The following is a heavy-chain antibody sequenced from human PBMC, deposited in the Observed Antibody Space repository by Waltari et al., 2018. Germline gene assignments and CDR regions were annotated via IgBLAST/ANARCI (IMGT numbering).Heavy chain of an antibody. CDR3: ARVGDYYGSGSYENWFDP. J-gene: IGHJ5*02. D-gene: IGHD3-10*01. CDR2: NSGST. CDR1: GGSISSYY. Sequence: QVQLQESGPGLVKPSETLSLTCPVSGGSISSYYWSWIRQPPGKGLEWIGYNSGSTNDNPSLKSRVTISVDTSKNQFALKLSSVTAADTAVYYCARVGDYYGSGSYENWFDPWGQGTLVTVSS. V-gene: IGHV4-59*08.